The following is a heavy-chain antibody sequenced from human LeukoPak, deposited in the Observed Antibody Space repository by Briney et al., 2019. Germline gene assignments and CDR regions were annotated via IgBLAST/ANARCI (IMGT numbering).Heavy chain of an antibody. CDR2: ISAYNGNT. J-gene: IGHJ6*02. CDR3: ARGVFYCVSTSCHWPRGYYYYGMDV. Sequence: ASVKVSCKASGYTFTSYYMHWVRQAPGQGLEWMGWISAYNGNTNYAQKLQGRVTMTTDTSTSTAYMELRSLRSDDTAVYYCARGVFYCVSTSCHWPRGYYYYGMDVWGQGTTVTVSS. V-gene: IGHV1-18*04. CDR1: GYTFTSYY. D-gene: IGHD2-2*01.